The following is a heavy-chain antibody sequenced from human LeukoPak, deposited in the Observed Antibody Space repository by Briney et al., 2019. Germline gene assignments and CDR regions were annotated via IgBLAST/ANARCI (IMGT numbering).Heavy chain of an antibody. CDR3: ARDSPSDYDILTGYYTTDDY. D-gene: IGHD3-9*01. CDR2: ISAYNGNT. Sequence: ASVKVSYKASGYTFTSYGISWVRQAPGQGLEWMGWISAYNGNTNYAQKLQGRVTMTTDTSTSTAYMELRSLRPDDTAVYYCARDSPSDYDILTGYYTTDDYWGQGTLVTVSS. J-gene: IGHJ4*02. V-gene: IGHV1-18*01. CDR1: GYTFTSYG.